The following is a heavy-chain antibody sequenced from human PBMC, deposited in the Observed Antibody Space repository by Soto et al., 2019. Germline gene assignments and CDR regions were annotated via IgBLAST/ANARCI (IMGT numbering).Heavy chain of an antibody. CDR3: ARDGVCCSASYCFLDS. CDR2: IRSKANSYAT. D-gene: IGHD2-15*01. CDR1: GVTFSGSA. Sequence: PGGSLRLSCAASGVTFSGSAMHWARQDYGKGLEWVGRIRSKANSYATDYAASVKGRFTISRDDSKSSLDLQMNSLRIEDTAVYYCARDGVCCSASYCFLDSWGHGTLVTVSS. V-gene: IGHV3-73*01. J-gene: IGHJ5*01.